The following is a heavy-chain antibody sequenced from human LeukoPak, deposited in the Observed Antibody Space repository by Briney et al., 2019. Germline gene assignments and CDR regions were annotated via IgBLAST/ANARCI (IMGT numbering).Heavy chain of an antibody. CDR2: IYYSGST. CDR1: GGSISSSRYY. D-gene: IGHD5-18*01. V-gene: IGHV4-39*07. CDR3: ARGGYSCGHPIARPWAYFDY. J-gene: IGHJ4*02. Sequence: SETLSLTCTVSGGSISSSRYYWGWIRQPPGKGLEWIGSIYYSGSTYYNPSLKSRVTISVDTSKNQFSLKLSSVTAADTAVYYCARGGYSCGHPIARPWAYFDYWGQGTLVTVSS.